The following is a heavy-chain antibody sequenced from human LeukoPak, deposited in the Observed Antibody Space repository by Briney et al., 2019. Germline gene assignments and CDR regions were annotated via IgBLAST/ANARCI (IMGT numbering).Heavy chain of an antibody. Sequence: PWGSLRLSCAASGFTFSTYWMHWVRQAPGTGLVWVSLINSDGSSTNYANSVKGRFTISRDNAKNTLYLQMNSLRAEDTAVYYCATDVPAVTIFGYWGQGTLVTVSS. V-gene: IGHV3-74*01. CDR2: INSDGSST. J-gene: IGHJ4*02. D-gene: IGHD2-2*01. CDR3: ATDVPAVTIFGY. CDR1: GFTFSTYW.